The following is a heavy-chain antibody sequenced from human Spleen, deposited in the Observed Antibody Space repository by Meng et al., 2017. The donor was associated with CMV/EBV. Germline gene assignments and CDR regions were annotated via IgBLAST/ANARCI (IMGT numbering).Heavy chain of an antibody. CDR1: GFAVETNY. Sequence: GGSLRLSCAASGFAVETNYMSWVRQSPGKGLEWVSTIYSAGNAFYADSVKGRFTISRDSSKNTLYLQMSSLRVEDTAVYYCARGGPLLKVPGYWGQGTLVTVSS. CDR2: IYSAGNA. V-gene: IGHV3-66*01. J-gene: IGHJ4*02. CDR3: ARGGPLLKVPGY. D-gene: IGHD2-15*01.